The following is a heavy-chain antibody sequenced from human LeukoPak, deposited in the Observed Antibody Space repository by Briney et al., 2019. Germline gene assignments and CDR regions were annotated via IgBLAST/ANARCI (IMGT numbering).Heavy chain of an antibody. CDR1: GGSFSGYY. D-gene: IGHD3-3*01. CDR3: ARYDFWSGYYLGY. V-gene: IGHV4-34*01. J-gene: IGHJ4*02. Sequence: SETLSLTCAVYGGSFSGYYWSWIRQPPGEGLEWIGEINHSGSTNYNPSLKSRVTISVDTSKNQFSLKLSSVTAADTAVYYCARYDFWSGYYLGYWGQGTLVTVSS. CDR2: INHSGST.